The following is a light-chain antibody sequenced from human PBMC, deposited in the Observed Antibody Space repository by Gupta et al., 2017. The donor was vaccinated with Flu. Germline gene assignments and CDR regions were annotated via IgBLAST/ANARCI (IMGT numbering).Light chain of an antibody. J-gene: IGKJ5*01. CDR1: QSLLHSNGYNY. V-gene: IGKV2-28*01. CDR3: MQALQTPVT. Sequence: DIVLMQSPLSLPVTPGEPASISCRSSQSLLHSNGYNYLDWYLQKPGQSPQLLIYLGSNRASGVPDRFSGSGSGTDFTLKISRVEAEDVGVYYCMQALQTPVTFGQGTRLEIK. CDR2: LGS.